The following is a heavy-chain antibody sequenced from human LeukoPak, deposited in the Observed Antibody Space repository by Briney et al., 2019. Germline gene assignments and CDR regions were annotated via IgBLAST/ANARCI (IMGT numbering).Heavy chain of an antibody. CDR1: GGTFRSYA. D-gene: IGHD1-1*01. J-gene: IGHJ3*02. CDR2: IIPIFGTA. Sequence: SVKVSCKASGGTFRSYAISWVRQAPGQGLEWMGGIIPIFGTANYAQKFQDRVTITADELTTTFHMELSSLRSEDTAVYYCARANKIIGTTGRTFDIWGPGTMVSVSS. V-gene: IGHV1-69*01. CDR3: ARANKIIGTTGRTFDI.